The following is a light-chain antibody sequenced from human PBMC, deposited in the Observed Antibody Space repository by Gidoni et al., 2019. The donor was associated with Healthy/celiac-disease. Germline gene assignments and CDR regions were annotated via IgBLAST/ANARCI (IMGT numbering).Light chain of an antibody. V-gene: IGKV3-15*01. Sequence: EIVVTQSPATLSASPGERATLSCRASQSISSNLAWYQQKPGQAPSLLIYGASTRATGIPARFSCSGSGTDFTLTISSLQSEDFAVYYCQQYDNWPRTFGQGTKVEIK. J-gene: IGKJ1*01. CDR1: QSISSN. CDR3: QQYDNWPRT. CDR2: GAS.